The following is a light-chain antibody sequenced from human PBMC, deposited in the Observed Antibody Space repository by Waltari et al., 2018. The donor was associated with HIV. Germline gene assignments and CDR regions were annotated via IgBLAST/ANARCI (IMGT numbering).Light chain of an antibody. J-gene: IGLJ2*01. Sequence: QSVLPQPPSASGTPGQRVTISCSGSSSNIGSTYVHWYQPRPGTAPKLVIYSNKQRPSGVPDRFSGSKSGTSASLAISGLRSEDEADYYCAAWDDSLSVVVFGGGTKLTVL. CDR3: AAWDDSLSVVV. V-gene: IGLV1-47*02. CDR1: SSNIGSTY. CDR2: SNK.